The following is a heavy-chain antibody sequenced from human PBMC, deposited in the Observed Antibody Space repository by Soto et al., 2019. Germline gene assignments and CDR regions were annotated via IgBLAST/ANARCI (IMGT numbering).Heavy chain of an antibody. CDR1: GFSVSTNY. CDR3: ARGSGRLYYFDF. J-gene: IGHJ4*02. D-gene: IGHD1-26*01. CDR2: IYSGGIT. V-gene: IGHV3-53*01. Sequence: GGSLRLSCAASGFSVSTNYITWVRQAPGKGLEWVSVIYSGGITYYADSVKGRFTISRDNSKNTLHLQMNSLRAEDTAVYYCARGSGRLYYFDFWGRGTLVTVSS.